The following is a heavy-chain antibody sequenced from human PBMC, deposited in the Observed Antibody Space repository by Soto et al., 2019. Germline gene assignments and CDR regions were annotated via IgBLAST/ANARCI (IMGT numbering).Heavy chain of an antibody. V-gene: IGHV1-69*06. CDR2: IIPIFGTA. D-gene: IGHD3-10*01. CDR3: AKTLFGKWFDP. J-gene: IGHJ5*02. Sequence: SVKVSCKASGGTFSSYAISWVRQAPGQGLEWMGGIIPIFGTANYAQKFQGRVTITADKSTITAYMELSSLRSEDTAVYYCAKTLFGKWFDPWGQGTLVTVSS. CDR1: GGTFSSYA.